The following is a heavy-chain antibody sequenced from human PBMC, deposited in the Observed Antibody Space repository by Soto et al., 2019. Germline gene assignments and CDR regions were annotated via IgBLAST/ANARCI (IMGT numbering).Heavy chain of an antibody. J-gene: IGHJ4*02. CDR3: AEDVASGWYEGSDY. CDR1: GFTFSSYG. Sequence: QVQLVESGGGVVQPGRSLRLSCAASGFTFSSYGMHWVRQAPGKGLEWVAVISYDGSNKYYADSVKGRFTISRDNSKNTLYLQMNSLRAEDTAVYYCAEDVASGWYEGSDYWGQGTLVTVSS. CDR2: ISYDGSNK. D-gene: IGHD6-19*01. V-gene: IGHV3-30*18.